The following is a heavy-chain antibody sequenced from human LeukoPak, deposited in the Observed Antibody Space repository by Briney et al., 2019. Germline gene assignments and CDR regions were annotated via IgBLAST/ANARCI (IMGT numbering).Heavy chain of an antibody. J-gene: IGHJ4*02. Sequence: ASVKVSCKASGYTFTSYDINWVRQATGQGLEWMVWMNPNSGNTGYAQKFQGRVTMTRNTSISTAYMELSSLRSEDTAVYYCARTYDILTGYHDYWGQGTLVTVSS. D-gene: IGHD3-9*01. CDR3: ARTYDILTGYHDY. V-gene: IGHV1-8*01. CDR1: GYTFTSYD. CDR2: MNPNSGNT.